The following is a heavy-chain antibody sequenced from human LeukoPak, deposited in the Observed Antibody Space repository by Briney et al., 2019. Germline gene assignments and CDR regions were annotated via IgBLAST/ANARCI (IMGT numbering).Heavy chain of an antibody. D-gene: IGHD6-19*01. V-gene: IGHV4-30-4*08. CDR2: IYYSGST. J-gene: IGHJ5*02. Sequence: SQTLSLTRTVSGGSISSGDYYWSWIRQPPGKGLEWIGYIYYSGSTYYNPSLKSRVTISVDTSKNQFSLKLSSVTAADTAVYYCARSSSGWYKDNWLDPWGQGTLVTVSS. CDR1: GGSISSGDYY. CDR3: ARSSSGWYKDNWLDP.